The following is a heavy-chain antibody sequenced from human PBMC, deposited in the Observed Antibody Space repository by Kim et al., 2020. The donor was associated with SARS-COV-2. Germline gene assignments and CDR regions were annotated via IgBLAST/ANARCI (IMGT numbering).Heavy chain of an antibody. J-gene: IGHJ5*02. CDR2: INDGGGT. Sequence: SAPLSLTCAVYGESFSTYYWTWIRQSPGKGLEWIGEINDGGGTNYSPSLKSRVTISVETSKNQFSLKLRSVTAADTGVYYCARGPNWFDPWGLGTLVTVSS. CDR3: ARGPNWFDP. CDR1: GESFSTYY. V-gene: IGHV4-34*01.